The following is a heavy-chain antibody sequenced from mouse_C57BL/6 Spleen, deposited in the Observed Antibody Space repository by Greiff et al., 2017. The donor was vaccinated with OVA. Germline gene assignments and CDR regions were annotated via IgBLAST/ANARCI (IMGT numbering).Heavy chain of an antibody. D-gene: IGHD4-1*01. Sequence: QVQLQQPGTELVKPGASVKLSCKASGYTFTSYWMHWVKQRPGQGLEWIGNINPSNGGTNYNEKFKSKATLTVDKSSSTAYMQRSSRTSEDSAVYYCARQVGRKGFDYWGQGTTLTVSS. CDR1: GYTFTSYW. CDR3: ARQVGRKGFDY. CDR2: INPSNGGT. J-gene: IGHJ2*01. V-gene: IGHV1-53*01.